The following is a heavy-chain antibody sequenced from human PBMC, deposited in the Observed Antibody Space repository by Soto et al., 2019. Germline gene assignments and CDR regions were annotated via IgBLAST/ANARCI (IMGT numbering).Heavy chain of an antibody. J-gene: IGHJ4*02. CDR2: VSYSGVST. CDR1: GFTFSSYA. D-gene: IGHD5-12*01. CDR3: ARTRGYSDYDLDY. V-gene: IGHV3-23*01. Sequence: AGSLTLTCTASGFTFSSYAMTWVRQPPGKGLEWVSAVSYSGVSTYYADPVNGRITISRDSSENTLSLQMNILIVDDTAVYYCARTRGYSDYDLDYWGQGTLVTVSS.